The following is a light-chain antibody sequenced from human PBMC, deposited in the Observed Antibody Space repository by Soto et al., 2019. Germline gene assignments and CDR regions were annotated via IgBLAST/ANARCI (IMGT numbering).Light chain of an antibody. CDR1: SSNIGAGYD. J-gene: IGLJ1*01. CDR2: GNS. V-gene: IGLV1-40*01. Sequence: QSVLTQPPSVSEAPGQRVTISCTGSSSNIGAGYDVHWYQQLPGTAPKLLIYGNSNRPSGVPDRFSGSKSGTSASLAITGLQAEDEADYYCQSYDSSIYVFGTGTKVTVL. CDR3: QSYDSSIYV.